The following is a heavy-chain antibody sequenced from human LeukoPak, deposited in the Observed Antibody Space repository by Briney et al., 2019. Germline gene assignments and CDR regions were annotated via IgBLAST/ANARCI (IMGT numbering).Heavy chain of an antibody. CDR1: GFTFSGYS. CDR2: ISGSGGST. V-gene: IGHV3-23*01. Sequence: PPGGSLRLSCAASGFTFSGYSMNWVRQAPGKGLEWVSAISGSGGSTYYADSVKGRFTISRDNSKNTLYLQMNSLRAEDTAVYYCAKSIVVVAANAFDIWGQGTMVIVSS. D-gene: IGHD2-21*02. J-gene: IGHJ3*02. CDR3: AKSIVVVAANAFDI.